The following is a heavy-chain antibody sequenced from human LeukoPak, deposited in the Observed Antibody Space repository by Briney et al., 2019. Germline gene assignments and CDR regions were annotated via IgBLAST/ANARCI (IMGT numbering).Heavy chain of an antibody. D-gene: IGHD4-17*01. V-gene: IGHV4-34*01. CDR3: ARGNRAYGDYVHVAYFDY. CDR1: GGSFSGYY. Sequence: SETLSLTCAVYGGSFSGYYWSWIRQPPGKGLEWIGEINQSGSTNYNPSLKSRVTISVDTSKNQFSLKLSSVTAADTAVYYCARGNRAYGDYVHVAYFDYWGQGTLVTVSS. CDR2: INQSGST. J-gene: IGHJ4*02.